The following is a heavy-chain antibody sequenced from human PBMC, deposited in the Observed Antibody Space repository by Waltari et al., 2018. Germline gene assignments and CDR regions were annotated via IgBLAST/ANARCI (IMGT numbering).Heavy chain of an antibody. CDR2: INCNNGDR. D-gene: IGHD6-13*01. V-gene: IGHV1-2*02. Sequence: QVQLVQSGAEVKKPGASVKVSCKASGYTFSGYYIHWVRQAPGQGLEWMGWINCNNGDRKYAQKFQVRVTMTRDTPISTAYMDLSGLISDDTAVYYCVREQQLVPYTDEAFDIWGQGTVVTVSS. CDR3: VREQQLVPYTDEAFDI. J-gene: IGHJ3*02. CDR1: GYTFSGYY.